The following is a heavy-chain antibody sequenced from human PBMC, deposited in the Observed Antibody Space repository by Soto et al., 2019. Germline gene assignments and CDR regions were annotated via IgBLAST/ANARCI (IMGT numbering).Heavy chain of an antibody. V-gene: IGHV3-30*18. CDR3: AKDTYYYDSSGYWPYYYYCMDV. J-gene: IGHJ6*02. CDR1: GFTFSSYG. CDR2: ISYDGSNK. Sequence: GGSLRLSCAASGFTFSSYGMHWVRQAPGKGLEWVAVISYDGSNKYYADSVKGRFTISRDNSKNTLYLQMNSLRAEDTAVYYCAKDTYYYDSSGYWPYYYYCMDVWGQGTTVTVSS. D-gene: IGHD3-22*01.